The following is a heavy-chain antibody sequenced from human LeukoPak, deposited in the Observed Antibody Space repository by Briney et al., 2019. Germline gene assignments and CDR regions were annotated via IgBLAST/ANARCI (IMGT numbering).Heavy chain of an antibody. V-gene: IGHV4-34*01. D-gene: IGHD4-17*01. Sequence: TPSETLSLTCAVYGGSFSGYYWSWIRQPPGKGLEWIGEINHSGSTNYNPSLKSRVTISVDTSKNQFSLKLSSVTAADTAVYYCARRDGDYGFDYWGQGTLVTVSS. CDR1: GGSFSGYY. J-gene: IGHJ4*02. CDR2: INHSGST. CDR3: ARRDGDYGFDY.